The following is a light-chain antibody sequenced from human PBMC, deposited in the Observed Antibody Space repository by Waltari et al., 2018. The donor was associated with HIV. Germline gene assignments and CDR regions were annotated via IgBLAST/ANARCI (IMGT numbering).Light chain of an antibody. CDR3: QQANTFPLT. J-gene: IGKJ3*01. CDR1: QPTANW. Sequence: DIQMTQSPSSVSASVGDTVTFTCRASQPTANWLAWYQQKPGKAHNLLIYGASSLQSGVPSSVSGSGSGTDFTLTINSLQPEDSAIYYCQQANTFPLTFGPGTKLDI. CDR2: GAS. V-gene: IGKV1D-12*01.